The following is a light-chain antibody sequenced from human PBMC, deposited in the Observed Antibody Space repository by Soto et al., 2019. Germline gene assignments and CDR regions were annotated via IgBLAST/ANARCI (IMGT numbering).Light chain of an antibody. Sequence: EIVMTQSPATLSVSPGDRATLSCRASQSVGSNLAWYQQKPGQAPRLLIYGASTRATGIPARFSGSGSGTEFTLTISSLQSEDFPVYYCQQRSNWPPVTFGGGTKVEIK. CDR3: QQRSNWPPVT. V-gene: IGKV3-15*01. J-gene: IGKJ4*01. CDR2: GAS. CDR1: QSVGSN.